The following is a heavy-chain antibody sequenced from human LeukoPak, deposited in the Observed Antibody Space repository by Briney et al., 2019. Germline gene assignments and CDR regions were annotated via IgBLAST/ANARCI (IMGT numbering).Heavy chain of an antibody. CDR1: GRTFSSYA. CDR3: ARGLGAAAKSWFDP. CDR2: INPNSGGT. V-gene: IGHV1-2*02. D-gene: IGHD6-13*01. Sequence: SSVKVSCKASGRTFSSYALSWVRQAPGQGLGWMGCINPNSGGTNYAQKFQGRVTMTRDTSISTAYMELSRLRSDDTAVYYGARGLGAAAKSWFDPWGQGTLVTVSS. J-gene: IGHJ5*02.